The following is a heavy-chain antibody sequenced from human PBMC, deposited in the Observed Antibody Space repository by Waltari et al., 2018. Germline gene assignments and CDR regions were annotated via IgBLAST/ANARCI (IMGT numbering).Heavy chain of an antibody. V-gene: IGHV3-53*02. J-gene: IGHJ6*02. CDR3: ARVWRNYHYYGMDV. CDR1: GLRVSSHY. CDR2: IYDGGSS. Sequence: EVQLVETGGGLTQPGGSVRPPGSDSGLRVSSHYRSWVRQAPGRGLEWVSTIYDGGSSYYADSVKGRLTISRDNSKNTVYLQMNSLRVDDTAVYYCARVWRNYHYYGMDVWGQGTTVTVSS. D-gene: IGHD3-16*01.